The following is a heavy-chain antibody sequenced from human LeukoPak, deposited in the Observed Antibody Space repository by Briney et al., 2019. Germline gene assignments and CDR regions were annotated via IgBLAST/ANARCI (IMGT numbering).Heavy chain of an antibody. CDR2: IYSGGST. V-gene: IGHV3-66*01. CDR3: ARDSGYEYYYYYMDV. Sequence: GGSLRLSCAASGFTVSSNYMSWVRQAPGKGLEWVSVIYSGGSTYYADSVKGRFTISRDNSKNTLYLQMNSLRAEDTAVYYCARDSGYEYYYYYMDVWGKGTTVTISS. J-gene: IGHJ6*03. CDR1: GFTVSSNY. D-gene: IGHD6-25*01.